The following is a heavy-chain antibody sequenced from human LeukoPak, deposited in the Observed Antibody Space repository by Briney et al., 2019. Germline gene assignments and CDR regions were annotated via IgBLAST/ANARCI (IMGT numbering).Heavy chain of an antibody. V-gene: IGHV3-23*01. D-gene: IGHD3-3*01. Sequence: GGSLRLSCAASGFTFSSYAMSWVRQAPGKGLEWVSAISGSGGSTYYADSVKGRFTISRDNSKNTLYLQMNSLTAEDTAVYYCAKGLRFLEWLLYFDYWGQGTLVTVSS. CDR1: GFTFSSYA. J-gene: IGHJ4*02. CDR3: AKGLRFLEWLLYFDY. CDR2: ISGSGGST.